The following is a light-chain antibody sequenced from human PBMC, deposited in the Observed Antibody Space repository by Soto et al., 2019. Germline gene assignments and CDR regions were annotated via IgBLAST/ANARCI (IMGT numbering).Light chain of an antibody. CDR2: GAS. J-gene: IGKJ3*01. CDR3: QQYNNWPFT. CDR1: QSVSSN. Sequence: EIVMTQSPATLSVSPGERATLSCRASQSVSSNLAWYQQKPGQAPRLLIYGASTRATGIPARFSGSGSGTEFTLTISSLLPEDFAVYYCQQYNNWPFTFGPGTKVDIK. V-gene: IGKV3-15*01.